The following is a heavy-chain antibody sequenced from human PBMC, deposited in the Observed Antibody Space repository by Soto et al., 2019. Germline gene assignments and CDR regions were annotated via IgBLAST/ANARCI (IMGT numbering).Heavy chain of an antibody. CDR1: GGSLSSYY. V-gene: IGHV4-39*01. D-gene: IGHD2-21*01. CDR2: IFYSGST. CDR3: ARVWGYYFYY. Sequence: SETLSLTCTVSGGSLSSYYWGWIRQPPGKGLEWIGSIFYSGSTYYNPSLKSRVTISVDTSKNQFSLKLSSVTAADTAVYYCARVWGYYFYYWGQGTLVTVSS. J-gene: IGHJ4*02.